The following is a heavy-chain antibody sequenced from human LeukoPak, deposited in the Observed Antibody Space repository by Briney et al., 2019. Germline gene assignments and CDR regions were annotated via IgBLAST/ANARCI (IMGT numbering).Heavy chain of an antibody. D-gene: IGHD2-15*01. Sequence: GGSLRLSCAASGFTFSSYAMSWVRQAPGKGLEWVSAISGSGGSTYYADSVKGRFTISRDNSKNTLYLQMNSLRAEDTAVYYCAKVGGGAVVAAIDYWGQGTPVTVSS. CDR2: ISGSGGST. J-gene: IGHJ4*02. V-gene: IGHV3-23*01. CDR3: AKVGGGAVVAAIDY. CDR1: GFTFSSYA.